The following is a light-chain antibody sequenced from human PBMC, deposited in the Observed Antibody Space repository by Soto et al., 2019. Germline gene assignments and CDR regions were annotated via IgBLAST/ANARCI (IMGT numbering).Light chain of an antibody. V-gene: IGKV1-39*01. J-gene: IGKJ3*01. CDR1: QNINTY. Sequence: DIQMTQSPYSLSAAVGDRVTIACRASQNINTYLNWYQQKPGKAPKLLIFDAASLQSGVPSRFSGGGSRTDSTLTITSLQPEDFATYYCQQTSSAPFTFGPGTKVDIK. CDR2: DAA. CDR3: QQTSSAPFT.